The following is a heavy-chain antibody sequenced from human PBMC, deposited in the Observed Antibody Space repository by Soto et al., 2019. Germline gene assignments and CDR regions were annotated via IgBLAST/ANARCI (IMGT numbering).Heavy chain of an antibody. V-gene: IGHV3-23*01. CDR2: ISGSGGST. CDR1: GFTFSSYA. D-gene: IGHD1-26*01. CDR3: AKGYDVGELLDYFDY. J-gene: IGHJ4*02. Sequence: XVSLQLSCAASGFTFSSYAMSWVRQAPGKGLEWVSAISGSGGSTYYADSVKGRFTISRDNSKNTLYLQMNSLRAEDTAVYYCAKGYDVGELLDYFDYWGQGTLVTVSS.